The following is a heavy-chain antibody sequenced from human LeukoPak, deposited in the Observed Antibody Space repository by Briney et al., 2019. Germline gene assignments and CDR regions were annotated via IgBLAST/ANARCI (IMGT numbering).Heavy chain of an antibody. CDR3: ARQQGIQYLNFDY. CDR1: GFIFGGYA. J-gene: IGHJ4*02. CDR2: INPTAGLT. Sequence: GGSLRLSCVTSGFIFGGYAMNWVRQAPGKGLEWVCAINPTAGLTHLAPKFQGRLTMTRDTSTSTVYMDLTSLGSEDTAVYYCARQQGIQYLNFDYWGQGALVAVSS. D-gene: IGHD1-1*01. V-gene: IGHV3-23*01.